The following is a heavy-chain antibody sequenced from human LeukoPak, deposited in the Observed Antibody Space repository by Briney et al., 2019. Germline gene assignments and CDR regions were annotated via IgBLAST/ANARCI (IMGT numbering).Heavy chain of an antibody. V-gene: IGHV7-4-1*02. J-gene: IGHJ4*02. CDR3: ARLAAADPIDY. CDR1: GYTFTSYG. D-gene: IGHD6-13*01. CDR2: INTNTGNP. Sequence: ASVKVSCKASGYTFTSYGISWVRQAPGQGLEWMGWINTNTGNPTYAQGFTGRFVFSLDTSVSTAYLQISSLKAEDTAVYYCARLAAADPIDYWGQGTLVTVSS.